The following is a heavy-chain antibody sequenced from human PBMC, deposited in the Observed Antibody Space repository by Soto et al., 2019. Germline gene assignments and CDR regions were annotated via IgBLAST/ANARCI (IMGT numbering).Heavy chain of an antibody. CDR2: ISQSGTT. CDR1: GASISSDNR. Sequence: SSETLSLTXAVSGASISSDNRWTWVRQPPGEGLEWIGEISQSGTTKYNPSLASRVTISVDKSKNQFSLRLTSMTAADTAVYYCAKKVPAALRLYYFFGLDVWGQGTTVTVSS. J-gene: IGHJ6*02. V-gene: IGHV4-4*02. D-gene: IGHD2-15*01. CDR3: AKKVPAALRLYYFFGLDV.